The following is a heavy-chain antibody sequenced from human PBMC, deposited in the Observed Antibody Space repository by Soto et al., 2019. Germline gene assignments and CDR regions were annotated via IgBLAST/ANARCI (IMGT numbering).Heavy chain of an antibody. V-gene: IGHV6-1*01. Sequence: SQTLSLTCAISGDSVSSNSAAWNWIRQSPSRGLEWLGRTYYRSKWYNDYAVSVKSRITINPDTSKNQFSLQLNSVTHEDTAVYSCASATIFGVVIIGYYYGMDVWHQETRATAAS. CDR1: GDSVSSNSAA. J-gene: IGHJ6*02. CDR3: ASATIFGVVIIGYYYGMDV. D-gene: IGHD3-3*01. CDR2: TYYRSKWYN.